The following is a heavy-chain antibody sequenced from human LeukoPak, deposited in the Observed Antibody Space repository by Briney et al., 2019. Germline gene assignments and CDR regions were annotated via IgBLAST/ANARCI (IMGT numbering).Heavy chain of an antibody. CDR2: ISSSSSYI. Sequence: PGGSLRLSFAASGFTFSSYSMNWVRQAPGKGLEWVSSISSSSSYIYYADSVKGRFTISRDNAKNSLYLQMNSLRAEDTAVYYCARDNLPTTVTTTDYYYYYYMDVWGKGTTVTVSS. CDR1: GFTFSSYS. D-gene: IGHD4-11*01. CDR3: ARDNLPTTVTTTDYYYYYYMDV. J-gene: IGHJ6*03. V-gene: IGHV3-21*01.